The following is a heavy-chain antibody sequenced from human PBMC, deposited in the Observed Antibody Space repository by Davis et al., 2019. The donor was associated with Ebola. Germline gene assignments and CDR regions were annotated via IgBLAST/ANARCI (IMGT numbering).Heavy chain of an antibody. D-gene: IGHD2-15*01. Sequence: SETLSLTCAAYGGSFSGYYWSWIRQPPGKGLEWIGEINHSGSTNYNPSLKSRVTISVDTSKNQFSLKLSSVTAADTAVYYCARIGVVVAATSAYYYYYGMDVWGQGTTVTVSS. CDR2: INHSGST. J-gene: IGHJ6*02. CDR3: ARIGVVVAATSAYYYYYGMDV. CDR1: GGSFSGYY. V-gene: IGHV4-34*01.